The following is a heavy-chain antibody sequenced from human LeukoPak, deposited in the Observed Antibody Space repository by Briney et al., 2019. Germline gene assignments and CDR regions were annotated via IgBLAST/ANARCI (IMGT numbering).Heavy chain of an antibody. J-gene: IGHJ4*02. CDR2: IIPIFGTA. V-gene: IGHV1-69*01. CDR3: ASSSSYDSNY. CDR1: GYSFISYW. Sequence: QISCKGSGYSFISYWIGWVRQAPGQGLEWMGGIIPIFGTANYAQKFQGRVTITADESTSTAYMELSSLRSEDTAVYYCASSSSYDSNYWGQGTLVTVSS. D-gene: IGHD3-22*01.